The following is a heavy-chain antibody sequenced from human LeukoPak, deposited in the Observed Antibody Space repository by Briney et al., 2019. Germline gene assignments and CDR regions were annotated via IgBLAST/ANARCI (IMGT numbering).Heavy chain of an antibody. J-gene: IGHJ5*02. CDR3: ARDLFPIVVVPAASPNWFDP. V-gene: IGHV1-18*01. D-gene: IGHD2-2*01. CDR2: ISAYNGIT. Sequence: ASVKVSCKASGYTFTSYGIIWVRQAPGQGLEWMGWISAYNGITNYAQKLQGRVTMTTDTSTSTAYMELRSLRSDDTAVYYCARDLFPIVVVPAASPNWFDPWGQGTLVTVSS. CDR1: GYTFTSYG.